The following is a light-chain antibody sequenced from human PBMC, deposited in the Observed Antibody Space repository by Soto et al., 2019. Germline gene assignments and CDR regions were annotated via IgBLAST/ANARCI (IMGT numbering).Light chain of an antibody. CDR3: QQYISYPLT. J-gene: IGKJ2*01. Sequence: DIQMTQSPSTLSASVGDRVTVTCRASQNIDTWLAWYQRKPGKAPNLLIFKTSTLESGVPSRFSGRGSGTEFTLTISSLQPDDFVTYYCQQYISYPLTFGQGTKLEIK. CDR1: QNIDTW. V-gene: IGKV1-5*03. CDR2: KTS.